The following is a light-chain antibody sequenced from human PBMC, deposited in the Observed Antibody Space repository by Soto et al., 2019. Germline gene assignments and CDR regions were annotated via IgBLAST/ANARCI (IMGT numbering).Light chain of an antibody. J-gene: IGKJ1*01. CDR3: QQSYTTPWT. CDR2: GAS. Sequence: DIQMTQSPSSLSESVGGRVTIRCRASETINVYLNWYQHKPGKAPNLLIFGASNLRGGVPSRFTGSGSGTDFTLTIDRLQPEDFATYYCQQSYTTPWTFGLGTKVEIK. CDR1: ETINVY. V-gene: IGKV1-39*01.